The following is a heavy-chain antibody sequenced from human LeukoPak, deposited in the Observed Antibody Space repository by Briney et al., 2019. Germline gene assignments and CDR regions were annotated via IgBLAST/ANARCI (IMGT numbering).Heavy chain of an antibody. CDR1: GFTFSSYW. J-gene: IGHJ4*02. Sequence: GGSLRLSCAASGFTFSSYWMSWVRQAPGKGLEWVANIKHDGGENYYVDSVKGRFTISRDNAKNSLYLQMNSLRPDETAVYYCARDRSSGWPGSFDYWGQGTLVTVSS. CDR3: ARDRSSGWPGSFDY. CDR2: IKHDGGEN. V-gene: IGHV3-7*01. D-gene: IGHD6-19*01.